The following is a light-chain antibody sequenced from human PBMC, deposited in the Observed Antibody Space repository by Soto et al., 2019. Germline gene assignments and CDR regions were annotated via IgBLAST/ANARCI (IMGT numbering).Light chain of an antibody. CDR1: QSVTIS. CDR3: HQRGNWWT. CDR2: TTS. V-gene: IGKV3-11*01. Sequence: IGLKQSPCAVSLTPGERATLSVRASQSVTISLAWYQQKPGQAPSVLIYTTSTRATGIPARFSGSASGTDFTLTISSLAPEDSAVYYCHQRGNWWTFGQGTQVDIK. J-gene: IGKJ1*01.